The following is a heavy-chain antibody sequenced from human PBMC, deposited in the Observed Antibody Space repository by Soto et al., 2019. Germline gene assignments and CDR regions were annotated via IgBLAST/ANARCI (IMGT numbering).Heavy chain of an antibody. J-gene: IGHJ4*02. CDR2: VFFDGNYK. V-gene: IGHV3-30*18. D-gene: IGHD3-16*01. CDR1: GITFSRYA. CDR3: TKGGTVPFDY. Sequence: QVQFMQSGGGVVQPGKSLRLSCATSGITFSRYAMHWVRQAPGKRLEWVAVVFFDGNYKNYGDSVEGRFTVSRDNSNNTTDLLMHGLRAEDTAVYDCTKGGTVPFDYWGEGSLVTVSS.